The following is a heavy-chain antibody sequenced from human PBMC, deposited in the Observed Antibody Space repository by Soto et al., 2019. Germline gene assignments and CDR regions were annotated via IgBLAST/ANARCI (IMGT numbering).Heavy chain of an antibody. CDR1: GFTFSNAW. CDR2: IKSKADGRTT. CDR3: TTPLFRYFYCFSVEDFYY. J-gene: IGHJ4*02. V-gene: IGHV3-15*01. D-gene: IGHD3-9*01. Sequence: GGSLRLSCAASGFTFSNAWMSWVRQAPGKGLEWVGRIKSKADGRTTDYAAPVKARFTISRGDSKNTLYLQMNSLKTADTAVYYCTTPLFRYFYCFSVEDFYYWGQGPPVTVSS.